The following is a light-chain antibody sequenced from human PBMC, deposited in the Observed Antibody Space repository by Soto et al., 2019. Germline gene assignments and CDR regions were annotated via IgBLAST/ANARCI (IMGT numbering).Light chain of an antibody. CDR3: QQYNNWPLT. CDR1: QSVSRY. CDR2: GAS. Sequence: EMTHSPATLSVSPGERATLSCRASQSVSRYLAWYQQKPVQAPRVLIYGASTRATGIPARFSGSGSGTEFTLTISSLESEDFEIYYCQQYNNWPLTFGEGTKVDIK. V-gene: IGKV3D-15*01. J-gene: IGKJ4*02.